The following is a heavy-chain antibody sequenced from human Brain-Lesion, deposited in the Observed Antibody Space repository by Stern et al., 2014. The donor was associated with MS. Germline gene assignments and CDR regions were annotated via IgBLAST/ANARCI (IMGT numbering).Heavy chain of an antibody. J-gene: IGHJ6*02. CDR1: GYLFTGYY. CDR3: ARDQRGITIFGVVTDYYYLGMDV. D-gene: IGHD3-3*01. Sequence: QVQLVESGAEVKKPGASVKVSCKTSGYLFTGYYIHWVRQAPGQGLEWMAWIKPNTGGTKDAQKFQGRVTMSRDTSISTAYVELSSLTSDDTAVYYCARDQRGITIFGVVTDYYYLGMDVWGQGTTVTVSS. CDR2: IKPNTGGT. V-gene: IGHV1-2*02.